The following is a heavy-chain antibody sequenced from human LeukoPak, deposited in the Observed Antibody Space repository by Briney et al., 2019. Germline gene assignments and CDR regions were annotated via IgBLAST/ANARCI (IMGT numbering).Heavy chain of an antibody. V-gene: IGHV1-69*04. Sequence: SVKVSCKASGGTFSSYAISWVRQAPGQGLEWMGRILPIFGIANYAQKFQGRVTITADKSTSTAYMELSSLRSEDTAVYYCARGRTHYYDSSGYVAWFDPWGQGTLVTVSS. J-gene: IGHJ5*02. D-gene: IGHD3-22*01. CDR1: GGTFSSYA. CDR3: ARGRTHYYDSSGYVAWFDP. CDR2: ILPIFGIA.